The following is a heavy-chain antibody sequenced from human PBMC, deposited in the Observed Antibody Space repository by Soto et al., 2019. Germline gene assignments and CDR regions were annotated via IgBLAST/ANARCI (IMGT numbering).Heavy chain of an antibody. CDR1: GYTFTSYG. D-gene: IGHD3-9*01. CDR3: AREYQGVLRYFDWSPGGNWFDP. Sequence: ASVKVSCKASGYTFTSYGISWVRQAPGQGLEWMGWISAYNGNTNYAQKLQGRVTMTTDTSTSTAYMELRSLRSDDTAVYSWAREYQGVLRYFDWSPGGNWFDPWGQGTLVTVSS. J-gene: IGHJ5*02. CDR2: ISAYNGNT. V-gene: IGHV1-18*04.